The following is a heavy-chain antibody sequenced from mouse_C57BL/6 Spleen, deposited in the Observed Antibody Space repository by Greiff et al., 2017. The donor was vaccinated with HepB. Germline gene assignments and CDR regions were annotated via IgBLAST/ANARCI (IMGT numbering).Heavy chain of an antibody. Sequence: VKLMESGAELARPGASVKLSCKASGYTFTSYGISWVKQRTGQGLEWIGEIYPRSGNTYYNEKFKGKATLTADKYSSTAYMELRSLTSEDSAVYFCARRGVTTVASPMDYWGQGTSVTVSS. CDR3: ARRGVTTVASPMDY. V-gene: IGHV1-81*01. J-gene: IGHJ4*01. CDR1: GYTFTSYG. D-gene: IGHD1-1*01. CDR2: IYPRSGNT.